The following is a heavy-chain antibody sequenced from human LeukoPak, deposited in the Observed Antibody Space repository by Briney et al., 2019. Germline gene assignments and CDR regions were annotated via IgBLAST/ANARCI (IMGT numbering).Heavy chain of an antibody. D-gene: IGHD3-22*01. Sequence: SETLSLTCAVYGGSFSGYYWSWIRQPPGKGLEWIGEINHSGSTNYNPSLKSRVTISVDTSKNQFSLKLSSVTAADTAVYYCARLYDSSGYSFDYWGQGTLVTVSS. V-gene: IGHV4-34*01. J-gene: IGHJ4*02. CDR2: INHSGST. CDR3: ARLYDSSGYSFDY. CDR1: GGSFSGYY.